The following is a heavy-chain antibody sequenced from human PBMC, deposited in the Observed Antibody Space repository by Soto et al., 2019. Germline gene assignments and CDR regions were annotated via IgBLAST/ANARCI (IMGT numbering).Heavy chain of an antibody. Sequence: QVQLQESGPGLVKPSETLSLTCTVSGGSISSYYWSWIRQPPGKGLEWIGYIYYSGSTNYNPSLKSRVTISVDTSKNQFSLKLSSVTAADMAVYYCARGRGWFDPWGQGTLVTVSS. V-gene: IGHV4-59*01. CDR3: ARGRGWFDP. CDR1: GGSISSYY. J-gene: IGHJ5*02. CDR2: IYYSGST.